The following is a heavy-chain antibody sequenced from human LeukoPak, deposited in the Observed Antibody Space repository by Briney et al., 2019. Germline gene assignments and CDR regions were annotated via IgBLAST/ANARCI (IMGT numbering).Heavy chain of an antibody. J-gene: IGHJ5*02. CDR3: ARDTGEGWFDP. V-gene: IGHV3-21*01. CDR1: GFTFSTYN. D-gene: IGHD1-26*01. Sequence: PGGSLRLSCAASGFTFSTYNMIWVRQAPGKGLECVSSISGSSSYTNYADSVKGRLTISRDNAKNSLYPQMNSLRVEDAAVYYCARDTGEGWFDPWGQGTLVTVSS. CDR2: ISGSSSYT.